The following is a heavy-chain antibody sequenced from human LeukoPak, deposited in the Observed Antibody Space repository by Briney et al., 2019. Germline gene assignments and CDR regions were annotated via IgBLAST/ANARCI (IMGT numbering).Heavy chain of an antibody. CDR3: ARHIAFRFYYGSGSIDY. J-gene: IGHJ4*02. V-gene: IGHV4-34*01. D-gene: IGHD3-10*01. CDR1: GGSFSGYY. CDR2: INHSGST. Sequence: PSETLSLTCAVYGGSFSGYYWSWIRQPPGKGLEWIGEINHSGSTNYNPSLKSRVTISVDTSKNQFSLKLSSVTAADTAVYYCARHIAFRFYYGSGSIDYWGQGTLVTVSS.